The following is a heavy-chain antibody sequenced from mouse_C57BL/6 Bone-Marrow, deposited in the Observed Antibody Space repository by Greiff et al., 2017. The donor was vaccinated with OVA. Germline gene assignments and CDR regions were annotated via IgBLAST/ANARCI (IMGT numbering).Heavy chain of an antibody. CDR1: GYTFTDYY. V-gene: IGHV1-26*01. D-gene: IGHD1-1*01. CDR3: AKTLYYDGSNYHVAY. J-gene: IGHJ3*01. Sequence: VQLQQSGPELVKPGASVKISCKASGYTFTDYYMNWVKQSHGKSLEWIGDINPNNGGTSYNQKFKGKATLTVDKSYSTAYMERRSLTSEDSAVYYCAKTLYYDGSNYHVAYWGQVTLVTVSA. CDR2: INPNNGGT.